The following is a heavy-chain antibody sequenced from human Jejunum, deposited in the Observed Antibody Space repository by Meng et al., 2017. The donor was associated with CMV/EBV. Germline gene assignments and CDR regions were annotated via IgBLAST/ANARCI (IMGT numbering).Heavy chain of an antibody. V-gene: IGHV4-61*08. CDR1: GASVSVCGSY. CDR2: LYNSGTT. J-gene: IGHJ5*02. CDR3: ARWFDP. Sequence: LTCPVAGASVSVCGSYWMWLRPTPGRGLEWIGNLYNSGTTTSTPSLKSRVSISVDISKNQFSLKLRSVTAADTAVYYCARWFDPWGQGILVTVSS.